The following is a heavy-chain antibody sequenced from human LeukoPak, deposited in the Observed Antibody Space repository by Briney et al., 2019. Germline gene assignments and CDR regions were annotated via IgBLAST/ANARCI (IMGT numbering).Heavy chain of an antibody. D-gene: IGHD2-2*01. CDR1: GFTFSSYA. CDR3: ARDRAYCSSTSCPRPLDY. Sequence: GGSLRLSCAASGFTFSSYAMHWVRQAPGKGLEWVADISHDGSNKYYADSVKGRFTISRDNSKNTLYLQMNSLRAEDTAVYYCARDRAYCSSTSCPRPLDYWGRGTLVTVSS. V-gene: IGHV3-30*04. J-gene: IGHJ4*02. CDR2: ISHDGSNK.